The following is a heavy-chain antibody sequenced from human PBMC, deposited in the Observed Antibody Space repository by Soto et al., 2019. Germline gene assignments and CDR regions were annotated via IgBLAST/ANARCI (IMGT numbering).Heavy chain of an antibody. CDR1: GFTFDSCG. J-gene: IGHJ4*02. CDR2: VSHNAATT. D-gene: IGHD1-1*01. V-gene: IGHV3-23*01. Sequence: WGSLRLSCVASGFTFDSCGMNWVRQAPGKGLEWVAGVSHNAATTYYAASERRGIIISDNDNSKTSLLLMNVLRAEAPAVHCWAPEGAKTTWNFDYWGQGTVVTVSS. CDR3: APEGAKTTWNFDY.